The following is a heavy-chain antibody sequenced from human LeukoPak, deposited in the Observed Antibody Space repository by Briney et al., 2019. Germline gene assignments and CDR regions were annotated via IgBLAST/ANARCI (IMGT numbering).Heavy chain of an antibody. D-gene: IGHD3-10*01. V-gene: IGHV4-61*02. CDR2: IYTSGRN. J-gene: IGHJ5*02. CDR3: ARDHLYYDGSGVDNWLGL. CDR1: GGTISSGSYS. Sequence: PSATLSLTCTASGGTISSGSYSWSWNRHPAGKELEWIGRIYTSGRNNYNPSLNSGTTISVDTSNNHFSLKLSSGTAAATAVYYCARDHLYYDGSGVDNWLGLWGKGPLVTVSS.